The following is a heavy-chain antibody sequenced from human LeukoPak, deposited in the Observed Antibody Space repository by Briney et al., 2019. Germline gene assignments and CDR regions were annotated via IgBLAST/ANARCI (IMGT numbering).Heavy chain of an antibody. CDR2: ISGSGGST. J-gene: IGHJ4*02. D-gene: IGHD3-22*01. Sequence: GGSLRLSCAASGFTFSSYAMSWVRQAPGKGLEWVSAISGSGGSTYYADSVKGRFTISRDNAKNSLYLRAEDTALYYCAKSLDVVVITSPPDYWGQGTLVTVSS. CDR3: AKSLDVVVITSPPDY. CDR1: GFTFSSYA. V-gene: IGHV3-23*01.